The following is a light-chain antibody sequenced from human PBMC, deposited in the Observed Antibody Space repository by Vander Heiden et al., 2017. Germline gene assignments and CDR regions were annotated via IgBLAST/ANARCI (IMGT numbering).Light chain of an antibody. CDR3: QVWDSSSDHPVV. CDR1: NIGSKS. Sequence: SYVLTQPPSVSVAPGQTARITCGGNNIGSKSGHWYQQKPGQAPVLVVYAGSDRPSGIPERFSGSNSGNTATLTISRVEAGDEADYYCQVWDSSSDHPVVFGGGTKLTVL. J-gene: IGLJ2*01. V-gene: IGLV3-21*02. CDR2: AGS.